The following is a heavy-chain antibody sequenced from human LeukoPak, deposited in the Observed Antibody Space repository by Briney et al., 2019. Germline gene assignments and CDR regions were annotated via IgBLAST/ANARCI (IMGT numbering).Heavy chain of an antibody. CDR2: IIPKNGDT. CDR1: VYTFSVYY. Sequence: ASVKVSFKASVYTFSVYYIHWLRQAPGQGLEWMGWIIPKNGDTNYAQKFRDRVTMTRDTSISTAYMEINSLTSDDTAVYYCARGVLLQGRGAFDIWGQGAMVTVSS. V-gene: IGHV1-2*02. D-gene: IGHD3-10*01. J-gene: IGHJ3*02. CDR3: ARGVLLQGRGAFDI.